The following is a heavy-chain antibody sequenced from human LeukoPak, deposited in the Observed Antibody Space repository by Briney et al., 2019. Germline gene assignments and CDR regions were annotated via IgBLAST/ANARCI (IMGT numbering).Heavy chain of an antibody. CDR2: INAYNGNT. CDR1: GYTFTSYD. CDR3: ARDDVYGHRDFDY. J-gene: IGHJ4*02. V-gene: IGHV1-18*01. Sequence: ASVKVSCKASGYTFTSYDINWVRQATGQGLEWMGWINAYNGNTNYAQKYQGRVTMTTDTSTSTAYMELRSLRSDDTAVYYCARDDVYGHRDFDYWGQGTLVTVSS. D-gene: IGHD4-17*01.